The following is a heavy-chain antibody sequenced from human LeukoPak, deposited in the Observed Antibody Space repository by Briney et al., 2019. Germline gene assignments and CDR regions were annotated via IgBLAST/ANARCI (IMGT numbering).Heavy chain of an antibody. CDR1: GGSITNYY. Sequence: SETLSLTCTVSGGSITNYYWSWVRQPPGKGLEWIAYVHFSGTTNYTNYNPSLKSRLTTSLDTSRNQVSLNLTSVTAADTAVYYWAGHFYLSDTGWFYFDHWGQGALVTVSP. J-gene: IGHJ4*02. CDR2: VHFSGTTNYT. V-gene: IGHV4-59*08. CDR3: AGHFYLSDTGWFYFDH. D-gene: IGHD6-19*01.